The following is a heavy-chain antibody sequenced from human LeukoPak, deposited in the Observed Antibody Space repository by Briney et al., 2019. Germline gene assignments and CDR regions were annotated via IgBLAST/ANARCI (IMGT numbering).Heavy chain of an antibody. CDR3: ARDGRSGSSGYYYDYYYYGMDV. CDR2: ISSSSSYI. CDR1: GFTFSSYS. J-gene: IGHJ6*02. V-gene: IGHV3-21*01. D-gene: IGHD3-22*01. Sequence: GGSLSLSCAASGFTFSSYSMNWVRQAPGKGLEWVSSISSSSSYIYYADSVKGRFTISRDNAKNSLYLQMNNLRAEDTAVYYCARDGRSGSSGYYYDYYYYGMDVWGQGTTVTVSS.